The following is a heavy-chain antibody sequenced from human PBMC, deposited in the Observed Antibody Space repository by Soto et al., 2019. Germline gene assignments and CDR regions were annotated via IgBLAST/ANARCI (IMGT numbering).Heavy chain of an antibody. V-gene: IGHV1-69*13. CDR3: AREGSGYNL. D-gene: IGHD5-12*01. CDR2: TIPVFGRP. Sequence: SVKVSCKASGGSFSSFGISWVRQAPGQGLEWMGGTIPVFGRPNYAQRFRGRLTITADESTNTVYLELIDLRSEDTAVYYCAREGSGYNLWGQGXQVTVYS. J-gene: IGHJ1*01. CDR1: GGSFSSFG.